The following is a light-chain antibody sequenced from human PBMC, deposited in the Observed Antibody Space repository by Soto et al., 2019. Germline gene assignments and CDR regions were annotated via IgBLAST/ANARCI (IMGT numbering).Light chain of an antibody. Sequence: QSVLTQPPSVSGAPGQSITISCTGTSSDIGRYKFVSWFQQHPGKAPKLMIFEGTNRPSGVSNRFSGSKSGNTASLTISGLQAEDEAIYFCSSSTNTNTLVIFGGGTKLTVL. CDR2: EGT. CDR3: SSSTNTNTLVI. CDR1: SSDIGRYKF. V-gene: IGLV2-14*01. J-gene: IGLJ2*01.